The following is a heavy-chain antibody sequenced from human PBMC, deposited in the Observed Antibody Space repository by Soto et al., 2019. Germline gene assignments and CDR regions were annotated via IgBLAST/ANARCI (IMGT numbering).Heavy chain of an antibody. CDR3: ASGKRLIGAYSSGWYGAFDI. V-gene: IGHV1-24*01. D-gene: IGHD6-19*01. CDR2: FDPEDGET. Sequence: ASVKVSCKVSGYTLTELSMHWVRQAPGKGLEWMGGFDPEDGETIYAQKFQGRVTMTEDTSTDTAYMELSSLRSEDTAVYYCASGKRLIGAYSSGWYGAFDIWGQGTMVTVSS. CDR1: GYTLTELS. J-gene: IGHJ3*02.